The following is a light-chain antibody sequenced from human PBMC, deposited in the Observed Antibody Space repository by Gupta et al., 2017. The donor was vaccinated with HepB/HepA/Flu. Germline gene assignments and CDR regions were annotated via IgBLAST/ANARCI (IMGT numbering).Light chain of an antibody. Sequence: DIVVTQSPLSLPVTPGEPPSIPCRSSQSLLHSNGYTYLDWYLRKPGQSPQLLIYLSSNRASGVPDRFSGSGSGTDFTLKISRVEAEDVGVYYCMQTLQTPTFGGGTKVEIK. J-gene: IGKJ4*01. CDR1: QSLLHSNGYTY. CDR3: MQTLQTPT. V-gene: IGKV2-28*01. CDR2: LSS.